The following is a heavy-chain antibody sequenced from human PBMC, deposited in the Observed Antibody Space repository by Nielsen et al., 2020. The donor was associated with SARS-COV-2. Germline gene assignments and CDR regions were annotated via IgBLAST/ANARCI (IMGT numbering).Heavy chain of an antibody. CDR2: ISGSGGST. CDR1: GFTFSSYA. CDR3: AREDSSSFYYYYGMDV. J-gene: IGHJ6*02. D-gene: IGHD6-6*01. Sequence: GESLKISCAASGFTFSSYAMSWVRQAPGKGLEWVSAISGSGGSTYYADSVKGRFTISGDNSKNTLYLQMNSLRSDDTAVYYCAREDSSSFYYYYGMDVWGQGTTVTVSS. V-gene: IGHV3-23*01.